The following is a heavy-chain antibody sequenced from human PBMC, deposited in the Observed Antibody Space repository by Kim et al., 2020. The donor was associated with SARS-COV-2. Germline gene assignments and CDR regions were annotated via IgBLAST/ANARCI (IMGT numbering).Heavy chain of an antibody. CDR3: ARHGCSGGSCYPLDY. CDR1: GGSISSSSYY. V-gene: IGHV4-39*01. Sequence: SETLSLTCTVSGGSISSSSYYWGWIRQPPGKGLVWIGSIYYSGSTYYNPSLKSRVTISVDTSKNQFSLKLSSVTAADTAVYYCARHGCSGGSCYPLDYWGQGTLVTVSS. D-gene: IGHD2-15*01. J-gene: IGHJ4*02. CDR2: IYYSGST.